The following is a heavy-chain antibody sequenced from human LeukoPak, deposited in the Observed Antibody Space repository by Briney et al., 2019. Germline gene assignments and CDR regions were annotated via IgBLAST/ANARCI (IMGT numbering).Heavy chain of an antibody. J-gene: IGHJ4*02. CDR2: VSDSGANK. CDR1: GFTFSTYA. D-gene: IGHD3-3*01. Sequence: PGGSLRLSCAGSGFTFSTYAMNWVRQAPGKGLEWVSLVSDSGANKHYADSVKGRFTISRDNSKNTLSLQMNSLRAEDTAVYYCARRTWEWGFFDYWGQGTLVTVSS. V-gene: IGHV3-23*01. CDR3: ARRTWEWGFFDY.